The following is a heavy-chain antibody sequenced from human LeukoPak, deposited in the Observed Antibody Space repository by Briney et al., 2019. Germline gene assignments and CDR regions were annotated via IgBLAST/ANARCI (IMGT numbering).Heavy chain of an antibody. CDR1: GYTFTSYY. J-gene: IGHJ4*02. V-gene: IGHV1-46*01. CDR2: INPSGGST. D-gene: IGHD3-3*01. CDR3: ARDKIRDFWSGYSGSSFDY. Sequence: ASVKVSCKASGYTFTSYYMHWVRQAPGQGLEWMGIINPSGGSTSYAQKFQGRVTMTRDMSTSTVYMELSSLRSDDTAVYYCARDKIRDFWSGYSGSSFDYWGQGTLVTVSS.